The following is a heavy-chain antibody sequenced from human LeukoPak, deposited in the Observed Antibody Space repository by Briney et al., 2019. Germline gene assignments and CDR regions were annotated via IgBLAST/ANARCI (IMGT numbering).Heavy chain of an antibody. V-gene: IGHV4-31*03. CDR1: GGPISSGNYY. D-gene: IGHD5-12*01. CDR2: IHNSGST. Sequence: PSQTLSLTCTVSGGPISSGNYYWSWIRQYSGKGLEWIGYIHNSGSTYYNPSLKSRVTISVDTPKNQFSLKLSSVTAADTAVYYCARDGYPDIVAGHWFDPWGQGTLVTVSS. J-gene: IGHJ5*02. CDR3: ARDGYPDIVAGHWFDP.